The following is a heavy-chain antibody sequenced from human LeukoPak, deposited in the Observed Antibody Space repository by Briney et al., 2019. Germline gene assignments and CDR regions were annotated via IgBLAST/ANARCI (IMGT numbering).Heavy chain of an antibody. J-gene: IGHJ4*02. CDR2: ISGSGGST. Sequence: GGSLRLSCAASGFTFSSYAMSWVRQAPGKGLEWVSAISGSGGSTYYADSVKGRFTISRDNSKNTLYLQMNSLRAEDTAVYYCAKDAMPCSGGSCYSASPLVDYWGQGTLVTVSS. V-gene: IGHV3-23*01. CDR3: AKDAMPCSGGSCYSASPLVDY. CDR1: GFTFSSYA. D-gene: IGHD2-15*01.